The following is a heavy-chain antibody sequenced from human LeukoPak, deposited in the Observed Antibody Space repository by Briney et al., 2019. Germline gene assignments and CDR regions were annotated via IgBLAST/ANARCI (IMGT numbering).Heavy chain of an antibody. V-gene: IGHV4-59*01. J-gene: IGHJ4*02. D-gene: IGHD1-26*01. CDR3: ARDTGSGSYLFDY. Sequence: SETLSLTCTVSGGSISSYYWSWIRQPPGKGLEWIGYIYYSGSTNYNPSLKSRVTISVDTSKNQFSLKLSSVTAADTAVYYCARDTGSGSYLFDYWGQGTLVTVPS. CDR2: IYYSGST. CDR1: GGSISSYY.